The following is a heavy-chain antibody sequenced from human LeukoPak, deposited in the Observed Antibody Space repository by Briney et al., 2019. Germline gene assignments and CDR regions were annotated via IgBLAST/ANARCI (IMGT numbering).Heavy chain of an antibody. D-gene: IGHD4-17*01. CDR3: ARDCPTVTTFGY. CDR2: IYPRDGST. J-gene: IGHJ4*02. CDR1: GYSFTSNY. Sequence: ASVKVSCKASGYSFTSNYIHWVRQAPGQGLEWMGMIYPRDGSTSYAQKFQGRVTVTRDTSTSTVHMELSGLRSEDTAVYYCARDCPTVTTFGYWGQGTLVTVSS. V-gene: IGHV1-46*01.